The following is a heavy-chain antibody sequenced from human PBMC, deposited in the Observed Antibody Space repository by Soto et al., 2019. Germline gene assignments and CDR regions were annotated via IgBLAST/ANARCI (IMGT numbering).Heavy chain of an antibody. CDR2: TSNSGST. CDR3: ARGGGSTKVDY. V-gene: IGHV4-31*03. Sequence: QVQLQESGPGRVKPSQTLSLTCTFSGASITSSGYYWSGIRQHPGEGLEWIGFTSNSGSTSYNPSLKSRVTISVDTSSNQFSLNLKSVTAADTAVYYCARGGGSTKVDYWGQGTLVTVSP. J-gene: IGHJ4*02. CDR1: GASITSSGYY. D-gene: IGHD2-2*01.